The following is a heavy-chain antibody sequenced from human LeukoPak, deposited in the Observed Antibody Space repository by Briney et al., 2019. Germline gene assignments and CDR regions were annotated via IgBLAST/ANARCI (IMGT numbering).Heavy chain of an antibody. J-gene: IGHJ3*02. CDR1: GGSISRYY. Sequence: WETLSLTCTVSGGSISRYYWSWIRQPPGKGLEWSGYIYYSGSTNYNPSLKSRVTISVDTSKNQFSLKLSSVTAADTAVYYCARGVASCYWRNCRSDAFEIWGQGTMVTVSS. CDR3: ARGVASCYWRNCRSDAFEI. CDR2: IYYSGST. V-gene: IGHV4-59*01. D-gene: IGHD2-2*01.